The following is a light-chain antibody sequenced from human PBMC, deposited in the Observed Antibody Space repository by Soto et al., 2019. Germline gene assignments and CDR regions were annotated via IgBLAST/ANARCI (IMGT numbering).Light chain of an antibody. Sequence: SYELTQPPSVSVAPGQTARITCGGNDIGSYSVHWYQQRPGQAPVLVVYDDSDRPSGIPERFSGSNSANTATLAISRVEVGDEADYYCQVWDSSSDHAVFGGGTKLTVL. J-gene: IGLJ2*01. V-gene: IGLV3-21*02. CDR2: DDS. CDR1: DIGSYS. CDR3: QVWDSSSDHAV.